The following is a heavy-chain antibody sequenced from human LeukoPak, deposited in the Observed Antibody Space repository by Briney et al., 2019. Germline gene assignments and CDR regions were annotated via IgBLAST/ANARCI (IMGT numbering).Heavy chain of an antibody. CDR2: ISYDGSNK. D-gene: IGHD6-6*01. J-gene: IGHJ6*03. V-gene: IGHV3-30*04. CDR1: GFTFSSYA. CDR3: ARGGYKISSSYCYYMDV. Sequence: PGGSLRLSCAASGFTFSSYAMHWVRQAPGKGLEWVAVISYDGSNKYYADSVKGRFTISRDNSKNTLYLQMNSLRAEDTAVYYCARGGYKISSSYCYYMDVWGKGTTVTVSS.